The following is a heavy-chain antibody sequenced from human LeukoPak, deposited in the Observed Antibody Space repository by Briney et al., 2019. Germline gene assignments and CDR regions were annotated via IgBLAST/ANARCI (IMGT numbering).Heavy chain of an antibody. CDR1: GFTFSSYA. CDR3: ARDILYDFWSGYYTPLGAFDI. V-gene: IGHV3-23*01. CDR2: ISGSGGST. J-gene: IGHJ3*02. D-gene: IGHD3-3*01. Sequence: GGSLGLSCAASGFTFSSYAMSWVRQAPGKGLEWVSAISGSGGSTYYADSVKGRFTISRDNSKNTLYLQKNSLRAEDTAVYYCARDILYDFWSGYYTPLGAFDIWGQGTMVTVSS.